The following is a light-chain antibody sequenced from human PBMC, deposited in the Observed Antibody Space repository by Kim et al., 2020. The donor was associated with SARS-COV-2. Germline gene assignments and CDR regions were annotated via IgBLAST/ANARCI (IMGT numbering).Light chain of an antibody. CDR2: DAS. CDR3: QQYHGVPPA. V-gene: IGKV1-33*01. Sequence: ASDGDRVTITCQARQDIITSLHWYQPKAGKAPKVLIYDASNLEPGVPSRFSASGSRTHFTFTISSLQPEDIATYFCQQYHGVPPASGGGTKVDIK. CDR1: QDIITS. J-gene: IGKJ4*01.